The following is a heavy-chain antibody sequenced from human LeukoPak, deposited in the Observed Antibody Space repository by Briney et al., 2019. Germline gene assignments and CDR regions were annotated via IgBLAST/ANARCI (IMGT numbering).Heavy chain of an antibody. CDR1: GFTFSNYY. CDR3: AREAISGYSD. D-gene: IGHD3-22*01. CDR2: ISSSGSTM. V-gene: IGHV3-11*04. Sequence: PGGSLRLSCAASGFTFSNYYMSWIRQAPGKGLEWVSYISSSGSTMYYADSVKGRFTISRDNAKSSLYLQTNSLRAEDTAVYYCAREAISGYSDWGQGTLVTVSS. J-gene: IGHJ4*02.